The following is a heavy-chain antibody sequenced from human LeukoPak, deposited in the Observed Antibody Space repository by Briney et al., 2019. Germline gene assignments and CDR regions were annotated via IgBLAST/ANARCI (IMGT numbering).Heavy chain of an antibody. CDR2: INHSGST. CDR3: ASPPSYDSSGDAFDI. Sequence: SETLSLTCAVYGGSFSGYYWSWIRQPPGKGLEWIGEINHSGSTNYNPSLKSRVTISVDTSKNQFSLKLSSVTAADTAVYYCASPPSYDSSGDAFDIWGQGTMVTVSS. J-gene: IGHJ3*02. V-gene: IGHV4-34*01. CDR1: GGSFSGYY. D-gene: IGHD3-22*01.